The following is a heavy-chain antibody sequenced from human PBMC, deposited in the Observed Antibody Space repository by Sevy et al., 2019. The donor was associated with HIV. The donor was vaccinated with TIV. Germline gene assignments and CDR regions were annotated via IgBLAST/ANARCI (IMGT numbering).Heavy chain of an antibody. J-gene: IGHJ4*02. D-gene: IGHD3-22*01. Sequence: KQSQTLSLTCTVSGGSISSSGYYWGWIRQPPGKGLEWIGSIYYGGSTYYNPSLKSRITISVDTSKNHFSLKLSSVTAADTAVYYCARVSMIVVVITDDWGYYFDYWGQGTLVTVSS. CDR3: ARVSMIVVVITDDWGYYFDY. CDR2: IYYGGST. CDR1: GGSISSSGYY. V-gene: IGHV4-39*02.